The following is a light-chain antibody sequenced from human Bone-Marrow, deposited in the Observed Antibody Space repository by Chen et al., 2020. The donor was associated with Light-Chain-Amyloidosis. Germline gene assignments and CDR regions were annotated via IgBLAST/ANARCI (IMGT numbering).Light chain of an antibody. J-gene: IGLJ2*01. Sequence: SYELTQPPSVSVSPGQTARIPCSGDDLPKKYAYWYQQKPGQAPVLVIHRDTERPSGISERFSGSSSGTIATLTISGVQAEDEADYHCQSADSSGTYEVIFGGGTKLTVL. V-gene: IGLV3-25*03. CDR1: DLPKKY. CDR2: RDT. CDR3: QSADSSGTYEVI.